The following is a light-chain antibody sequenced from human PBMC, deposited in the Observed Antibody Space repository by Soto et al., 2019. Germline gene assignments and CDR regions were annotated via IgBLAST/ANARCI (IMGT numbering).Light chain of an antibody. Sequence: EIVLTQSPGTLSLSPGERATLSCRASQSVSSSYLAWYQQKPGQAPRLLIYGASSRATGIPDRFSGSGSGTDFTLIISRLEPEDFAVYYCQQYGSSRALTFGGGTKVDIK. CDR3: QQYGSSRALT. CDR1: QSVSSSY. J-gene: IGKJ4*01. V-gene: IGKV3-20*01. CDR2: GAS.